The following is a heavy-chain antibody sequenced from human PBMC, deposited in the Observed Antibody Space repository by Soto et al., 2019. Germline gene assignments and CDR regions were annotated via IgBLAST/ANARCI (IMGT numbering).Heavy chain of an antibody. CDR3: ARVGGNWNDDYFDY. CDR2: MNRNSGDT. Sequence: QVQLVQSGAEVKKPGASVKVSCKASGYTFSDHDINWVRQASGQGPEWLGWMNRNSGDTGYAQNFQGRVTMTRDTSKRTAYMELSSLRSEDTAVYYCARVGGNWNDDYFDYWGQGTLVTVSS. CDR1: GYTFSDHD. D-gene: IGHD1-1*01. V-gene: IGHV1-8*01. J-gene: IGHJ4*02.